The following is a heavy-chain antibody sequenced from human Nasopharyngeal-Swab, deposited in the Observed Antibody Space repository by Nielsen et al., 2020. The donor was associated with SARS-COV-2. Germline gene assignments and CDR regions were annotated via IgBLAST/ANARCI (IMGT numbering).Heavy chain of an antibody. Sequence: GGSLRLSCAASGFTFSSYGMNWVRQAPGKGLEWVSYISSSSSTIYYADSVKGRFTISRDNAKNSLYLQMNSLRAEDTAVYYCARGDYYDSSGYYTYWGQGTLVTVSS. CDR1: GFTFSSYG. D-gene: IGHD3-22*01. J-gene: IGHJ4*02. CDR3: ARGDYYDSSGYYTY. V-gene: IGHV3-48*04. CDR2: ISSSSSTI.